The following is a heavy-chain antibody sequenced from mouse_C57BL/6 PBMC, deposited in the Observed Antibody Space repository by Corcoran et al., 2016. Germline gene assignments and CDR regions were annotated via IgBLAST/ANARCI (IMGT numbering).Heavy chain of an antibody. J-gene: IGHJ4*01. Sequence: QVTLKESGPGILQSSQTLSLTCSFSGFSLSTSGIDVSWIRQPSGKGLEWLAHIYWDYDKRYNPSLKSRLTISKDTSSNQVFLKITSVDTADTGTYYCAGRAATMVEGVYYAMDYWGQGTSVTVYS. CDR1: GFSLSTSGID. D-gene: IGHD2-1*01. CDR2: IYWDYDK. V-gene: IGHV8-12*01. CDR3: AGRAATMVEGVYYAMDY.